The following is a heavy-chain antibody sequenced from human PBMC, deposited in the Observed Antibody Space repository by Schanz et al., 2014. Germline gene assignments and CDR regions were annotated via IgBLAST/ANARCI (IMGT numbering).Heavy chain of an antibody. J-gene: IGHJ4*02. CDR1: GFSFSNYW. CDR2: IKQDGSEK. V-gene: IGHV3-7*05. D-gene: IGHD1-1*01. Sequence: EVQLVESGGGLVQPGESLRLSCAASGFSFSNYWMSWVRQAPGKGLEWVANIKQDGSEKYYVDSVKGRFTIARDNSKNTLFLQMDSLRVEDTAVYYCMAMGRNTSHYFDHWGQGTLVTVSS. CDR3: MAMGRNTSHYFDH.